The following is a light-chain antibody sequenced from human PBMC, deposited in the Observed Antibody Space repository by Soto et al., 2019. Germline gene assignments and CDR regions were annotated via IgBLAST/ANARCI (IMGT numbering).Light chain of an antibody. CDR2: AAS. J-gene: IGKJ2*01. Sequence: IQMIQSPSSVSASVGDRVSITCRARQDISTWLAWYQQKPGQAPKLLIYAASTLHTGVPSRFGGSGSGTDFTLPVSCMRPEDFATYYCQQANTFPLTFGQGTRLDI. CDR3: QQANTFPLT. V-gene: IGKV1-12*01. CDR1: QDISTW.